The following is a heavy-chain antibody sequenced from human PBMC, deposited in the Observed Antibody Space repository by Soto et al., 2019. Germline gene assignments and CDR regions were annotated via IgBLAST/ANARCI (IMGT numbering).Heavy chain of an antibody. Sequence: GGSLRLSCAASGFTFSSYEMNWVRQAPGKGLEWVSYISSSGSTIYYADSVKGRFTISRDNAKNSLYLQMNSLRAEDTAVYYCARALWYYDSSGYDCWGQGTLVTVS. CDR2: ISSSGSTI. V-gene: IGHV3-48*03. CDR3: ARALWYYDSSGYDC. CDR1: GFTFSSYE. D-gene: IGHD3-22*01. J-gene: IGHJ4*02.